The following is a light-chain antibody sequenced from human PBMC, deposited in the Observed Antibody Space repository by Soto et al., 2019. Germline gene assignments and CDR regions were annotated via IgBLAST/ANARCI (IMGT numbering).Light chain of an antibody. Sequence: QSALTQPASVSGSPGQSITISCTGTSSDVGGYNYVSWYQQHPGKAPKLMIYDVSNRPSGVSNLCSGSKSGNTASLTISGLQAEDEADYSCSSYTSSSLYVFGTGTKLTVL. J-gene: IGLJ1*01. CDR1: SSDVGGYNY. V-gene: IGLV2-14*01. CDR3: SSYTSSSLYV. CDR2: DVS.